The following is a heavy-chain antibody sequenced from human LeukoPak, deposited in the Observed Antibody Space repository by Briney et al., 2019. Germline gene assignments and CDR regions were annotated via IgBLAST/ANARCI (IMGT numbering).Heavy chain of an antibody. D-gene: IGHD5-24*01. CDR3: ARVRGDGYKAYYYYYMDV. J-gene: IGHJ6*03. CDR2: IYTSGST. CDR1: GGSISSGSYY. V-gene: IGHV4-61*02. Sequence: SETLSLTCTVSGGSISSGSYYWSWIRQPAGKGLEWIGRIYTSGSTNYNPSLKSRVTISVDTSKDQFSLKLSSVTAADTAVYYCARVRGDGYKAYYYYYMDVWGKGTTVTVSS.